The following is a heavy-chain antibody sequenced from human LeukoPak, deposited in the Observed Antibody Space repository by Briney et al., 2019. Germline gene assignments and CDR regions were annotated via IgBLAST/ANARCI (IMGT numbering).Heavy chain of an antibody. V-gene: IGHV3-30*03. Sequence: GGSLRLSCAASGFTFSSYSMNWVRQAPGKGLEWVAVISYDGSNKYYADSVKGRFTISRDNSKNTLYLQMNSLRAEDTAVYYCARDDGYCSSTSCSPGPWGQGTLVTVSS. CDR3: ARDDGYCSSTSCSPGP. CDR1: GFTFSSYS. J-gene: IGHJ5*02. CDR2: ISYDGSNK. D-gene: IGHD2-2*01.